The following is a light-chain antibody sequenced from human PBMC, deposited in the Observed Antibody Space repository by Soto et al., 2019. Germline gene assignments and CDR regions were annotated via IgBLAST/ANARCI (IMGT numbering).Light chain of an antibody. J-gene: IGKJ2*01. Sequence: EIVLTQSPGTLSLSPGERATFSCRASQSVSNSSLAWYHQKPGQAPRLLLFAASRKATGIPDSFSGSGSGTDFTLTISRLEPEDFAVYYGQDYGNSPMYTFGQGTRLEIK. V-gene: IGKV3-20*01. CDR1: QSVSNSS. CDR2: AAS. CDR3: QDYGNSPMYT.